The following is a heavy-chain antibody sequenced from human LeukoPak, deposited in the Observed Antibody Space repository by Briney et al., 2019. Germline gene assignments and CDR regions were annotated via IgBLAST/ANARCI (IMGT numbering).Heavy chain of an antibody. Sequence: SETLSLTCTVSGGSISSSSYYWGWIRQPPGKGLEWIGSIYYSGSTYDNPSLKSRVTISVDTSKNQFSLKLSSVTAADTAVYYCARPATVYYGSGSYAFDIWGQGTMVTVSS. CDR3: ARPATVYYGSGSYAFDI. J-gene: IGHJ3*02. CDR2: IYYSGST. V-gene: IGHV4-39*01. CDR1: GGSISSSSYY. D-gene: IGHD3-10*01.